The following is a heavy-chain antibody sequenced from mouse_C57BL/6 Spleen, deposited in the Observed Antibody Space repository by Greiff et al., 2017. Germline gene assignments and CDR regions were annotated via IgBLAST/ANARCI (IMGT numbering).Heavy chain of an antibody. D-gene: IGHD1-1*01. J-gene: IGHJ4*01. Sequence: QVQLKQSGAELVKPGASVKISCEASGYAFSSYWMNWVKQRPGKGLEWIGQIYPGDGDTNYNGKFKGKATLTADKSSSTAYMQLSSLTSEDSAVYFCASYGSSYGDYAMDYWGQGTSVTVSS. V-gene: IGHV1-80*01. CDR2: IYPGDGDT. CDR1: GYAFSSYW. CDR3: ASYGSSYGDYAMDY.